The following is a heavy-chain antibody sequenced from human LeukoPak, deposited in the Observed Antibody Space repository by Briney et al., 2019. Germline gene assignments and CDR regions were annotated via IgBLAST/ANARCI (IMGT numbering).Heavy chain of an antibody. CDR1: GGSISSYY. CDR3: ARWINWFDP. D-gene: IGHD2-2*03. V-gene: IGHV4-59*08. CDR2: IYCSGST. Sequence: SETLSLTCTVSGGSISSYYWSWTRQPPGKGLEWIGYIYCSGSTNYNPSLKSRVTISVDTSKNQFSLKLSSVTAADTAVYYCARWINWFDPWGQGTLVTVSS. J-gene: IGHJ5*02.